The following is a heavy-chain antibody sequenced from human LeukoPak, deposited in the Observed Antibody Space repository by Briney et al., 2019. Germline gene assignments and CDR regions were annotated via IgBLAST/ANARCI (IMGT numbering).Heavy chain of an antibody. J-gene: IGHJ4*02. Sequence: PGGSLRLSCAASGFTFSSYEMNWVRYAPGKGLEWVSYISSSGSTIYYADSAKGRFTISRDNAKNSLYLQMNSLRAEDTAVYYCARESRSSGWDYFDYWGQGTPVTVSS. CDR2: ISSSGSTI. D-gene: IGHD6-19*01. V-gene: IGHV3-48*03. CDR3: ARESRSSGWDYFDY. CDR1: GFTFSSYE.